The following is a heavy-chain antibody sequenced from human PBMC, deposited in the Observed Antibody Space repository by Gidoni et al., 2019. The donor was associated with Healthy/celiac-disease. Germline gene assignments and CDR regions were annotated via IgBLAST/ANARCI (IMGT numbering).Heavy chain of an antibody. CDR1: GCSIRRSNW. V-gene: IGHV4-4*02. CDR2: IYHSGST. D-gene: IGHD6-19*01. Sequence: QVHLQESGPGLVKPSGTLSLTCAVSGCSIRRSNWWSWVRQPPGKGLEWIGEIYHSGSTNYNPSLKSRVTISGDKSKNQFSLKLRSVTAADTAVYYCARAPEAGTTYGAFDIWGQGTMVTVSS. CDR3: ARAPEAGTTYGAFDI. J-gene: IGHJ3*02.